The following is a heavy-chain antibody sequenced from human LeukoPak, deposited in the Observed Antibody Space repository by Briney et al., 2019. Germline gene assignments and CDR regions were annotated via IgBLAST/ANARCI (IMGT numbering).Heavy chain of an antibody. J-gene: IGHJ4*02. CDR3: AGGGDFDY. CDR2: ISRTSEYI. V-gene: IGHV3-21*01. Sequence: GGSLRLSCAASGFTFSNYGMHWVRQAPGKGLEWVSSISRTSEYIHYADSVRGRFAISRDNAKNSVYLQMNSLRAEDTAVYFCAGGGDFDYWGQGILVTVSA. D-gene: IGHD3-16*01. CDR1: GFTFSNYG.